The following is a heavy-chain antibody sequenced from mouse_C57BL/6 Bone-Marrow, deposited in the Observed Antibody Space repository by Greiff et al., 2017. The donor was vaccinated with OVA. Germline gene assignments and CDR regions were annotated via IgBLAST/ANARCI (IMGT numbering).Heavy chain of an antibody. CDR2: ISGGGGNT. CDR3: ARNTTVVATSDWYFDV. Sequence: EVKVVESGGGLVKPGGSLKLSCAASGFTFSSYTMSWVRQTPEKRLEWVATISGGGGNTYYPDSVKGRFTISRDNAKNTLYLQMSSLRSEDTALYYCARNTTVVATSDWYFDVWGTGTTVTVSS. J-gene: IGHJ1*03. D-gene: IGHD1-1*01. V-gene: IGHV5-9*01. CDR1: GFTFSSYT.